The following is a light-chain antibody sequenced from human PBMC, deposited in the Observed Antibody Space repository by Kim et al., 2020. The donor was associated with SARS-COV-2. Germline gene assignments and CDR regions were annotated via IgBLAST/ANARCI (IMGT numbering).Light chain of an antibody. J-gene: IGLJ3*02. CDR1: SLRSYF. CDR3: NSRDSSGNHLV. V-gene: IGLV3-19*01. Sequence: SSELTQDPAVSVALGQTVRITCQGDSLRSYFASWYQQKPGQAPVLVVYGKNNRPSGIPDRFSGSNSGNTASLTIPGAQAGDEADYYFNSRDSSGNHLVFG. CDR2: GKN.